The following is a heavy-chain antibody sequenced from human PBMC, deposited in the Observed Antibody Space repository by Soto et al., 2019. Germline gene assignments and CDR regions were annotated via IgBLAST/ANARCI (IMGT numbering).Heavy chain of an antibody. J-gene: IGHJ4*02. Sequence: PGGSLRLSCAASGFTFSSYGMHWVRQAPGKGLEWVAVISYDGSNKYYADSVKGRFTISRDNSKNTLYLQMNSLRAEDTAVYYCAKDIWGYCSGGSCYHFDYWGQGTLVTVSS. CDR1: GFTFSSYG. CDR2: ISYDGSNK. CDR3: AKDIWGYCSGGSCYHFDY. D-gene: IGHD2-15*01. V-gene: IGHV3-30*18.